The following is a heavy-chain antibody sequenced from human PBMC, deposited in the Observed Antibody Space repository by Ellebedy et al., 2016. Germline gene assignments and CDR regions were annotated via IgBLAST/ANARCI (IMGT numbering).Heavy chain of an antibody. CDR1: GGSISGHY. CDR3: ARDSRHDSTDYHDFIIDAVDI. V-gene: IGHV4-59*11. J-gene: IGHJ3*02. Sequence: SETLSLXXSVTGGSISGHYWSWIRQSPGKGLECIGYIFYTGYTMYNPSLKSRVTMSVDTSKNQFSLTLSSVTAADTAVYYCARDSRHDSTDYHDFIIDAVDIWGPGTLVTVSS. CDR2: IFYTGYT. D-gene: IGHD3-22*01.